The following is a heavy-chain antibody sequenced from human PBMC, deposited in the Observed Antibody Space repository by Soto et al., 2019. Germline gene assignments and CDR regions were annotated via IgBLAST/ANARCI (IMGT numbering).Heavy chain of an antibody. V-gene: IGHV3-7*01. CDR2: IKQDGSEK. Sequence: GGSLRLSCAASGFTFSSYWMSWVRQAPGKGLEWVANIKQDGSEKYYVDSVKGRFTISRDNAKNSLYLQMNSLRAEDTAVYYCARDYYGSGSYYYYYYGMDVWGQGTTVTVSS. CDR1: GFTFSSYW. CDR3: ARDYYGSGSYYYYYYGMDV. D-gene: IGHD3-10*01. J-gene: IGHJ6*02.